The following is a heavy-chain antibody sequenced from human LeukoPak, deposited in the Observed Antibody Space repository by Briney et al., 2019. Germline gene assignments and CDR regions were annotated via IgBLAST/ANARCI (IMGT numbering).Heavy chain of an antibody. Sequence: SETLSLTCAVYGGSFSGYYWSWIRQPPGKGLQRIGEINHSGSTNYNPSLKSRVTISVDTSKNQFSLKLSSVTAADTAVYYCARVGRGVATIFYWGQGTLVTVSS. D-gene: IGHD5-12*01. J-gene: IGHJ4*02. V-gene: IGHV4-34*01. CDR1: GGSFSGYY. CDR2: INHSGST. CDR3: ARVGRGVATIFY.